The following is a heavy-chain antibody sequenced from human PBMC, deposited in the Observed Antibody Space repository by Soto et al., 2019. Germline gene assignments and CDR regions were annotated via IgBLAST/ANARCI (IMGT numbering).Heavy chain of an antibody. D-gene: IGHD6-13*01. J-gene: IGHJ3*02. Sequence: ASVKVFCKASGYTFTSYYMHWVRQAPGQGLEWMGIINPSGGSTSYAQKFQGRVTMTRDTSTSTVYMELSSLRSEDTALYYCATRTRRRAAGRDAFDIWGQGTMVTVSS. CDR3: ATRTRRRAAGRDAFDI. CDR2: INPSGGST. V-gene: IGHV1-46*01. CDR1: GYTFTSYY.